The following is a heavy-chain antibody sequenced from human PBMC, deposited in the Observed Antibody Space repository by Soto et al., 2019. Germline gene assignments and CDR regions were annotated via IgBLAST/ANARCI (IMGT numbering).Heavy chain of an antibody. J-gene: IGHJ4*01. CDR3: ATSGGGWYLY. CDR1: GYTLSSYD. Sequence: ASVKVSCKASGYTLSSYDINWVRQATGQGLEWMGWLNPNSGDTGYAQKFQGRVTLTRNTSINTAYIELSSLTSDDTAVYYCATSGGGWYLYWG. D-gene: IGHD6-19*01. V-gene: IGHV1-8*01. CDR2: LNPNSGDT.